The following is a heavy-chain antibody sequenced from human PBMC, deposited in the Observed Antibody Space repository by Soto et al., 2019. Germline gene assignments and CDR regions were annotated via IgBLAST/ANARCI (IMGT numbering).Heavy chain of an antibody. J-gene: IGHJ5*01. CDR3: AREKRAGNWFDS. D-gene: IGHD3-10*01. V-gene: IGHV4-61*01. CDR2: INNSRST. CDR1: RGSVSSDLFY. Sequence: QVQLQESGPGLLRPSETLSLTCAVSRGSVSSDLFYWSWIRQPPGKGLEWIGYINNSRSTNYNTSLKSRVTMSLDTPNNQFFLKLTSVTAADTAVYYCAREKRAGNWFDSWGQGTLVTVSS.